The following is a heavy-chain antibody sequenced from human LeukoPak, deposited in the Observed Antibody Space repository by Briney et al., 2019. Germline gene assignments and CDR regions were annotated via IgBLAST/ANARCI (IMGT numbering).Heavy chain of an antibody. CDR2: INYSGSN. CDR1: GASITNSY. CDR3: ARDPLSTNDFDI. J-gene: IGHJ3*02. V-gene: IGHV4-59*01. Sequence: PSETLSLTCTVSGASITNSYWNWIRQSPGKGLEWIGYINYSGSNNYNPSLKSRVTISVDTSKNQFSLKLSSVAAADTAVYFCARDPLSTNDFDIWGQGTMVTVSS. D-gene: IGHD1-1*01.